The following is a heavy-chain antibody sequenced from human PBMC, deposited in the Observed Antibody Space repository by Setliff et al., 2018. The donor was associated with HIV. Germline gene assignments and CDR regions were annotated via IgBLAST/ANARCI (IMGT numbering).Heavy chain of an antibody. J-gene: IGHJ4*02. Sequence: GGSLRLSCVGSGFSFSLYAIVWVRQAPGKGLEWVSGIDGSSETIHYADSVKGRFTISRDNSKNTLYLQMNSLRVEDTAIYYCTKKGPKGQWLVDLYFDSWGQGTLVTVSS. V-gene: IGHV3-23*01. CDR1: GFSFSLYA. CDR2: IDGSSETI. D-gene: IGHD6-19*01. CDR3: TKKGPKGQWLVDLYFDS.